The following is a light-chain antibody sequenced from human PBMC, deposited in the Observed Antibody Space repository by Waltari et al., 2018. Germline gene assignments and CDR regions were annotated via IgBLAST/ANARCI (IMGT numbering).Light chain of an antibody. CDR1: QGISSY. V-gene: IGKV1-8*01. J-gene: IGKJ2*01. CDR2: AAS. CDR3: QQYYSYWYT. Sequence: IQMTQSPSSLSASVGDRVTITCRASQGISSYLAWYQQKPGKAPKLLIYAASTLQSGVPSRFSGSGSGTDFTLTISCLQSEDFATYYCQQYYSYWYTFGQGTKLEIK.